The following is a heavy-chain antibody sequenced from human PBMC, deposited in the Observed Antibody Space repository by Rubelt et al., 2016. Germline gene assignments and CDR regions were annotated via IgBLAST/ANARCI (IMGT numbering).Heavy chain of an antibody. D-gene: IGHD3-22*01. CDR1: GGSFSGYY. J-gene: IGHJ4*02. V-gene: IGHV4-34*01. CDR2: INHSGST. CDR3: ARWCAYFDTMNPCYFDY. Sequence: QVQLQQWGAGLLKPSETLSLTCAVYGGSFSGYYWSWIRQPPGKGLAWIGEINHSGSTNYNPSCTGRLPISVGTAKNRFSLMLSVVTAADTAVYYCARWCAYFDTMNPCYFDYLGQGTLVTVSS.